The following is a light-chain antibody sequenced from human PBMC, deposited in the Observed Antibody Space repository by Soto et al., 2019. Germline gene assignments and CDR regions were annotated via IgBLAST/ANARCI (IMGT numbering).Light chain of an antibody. J-gene: IGLJ1*01. V-gene: IGLV2-14*01. Sequence: QSALTQPASVSGSPGQSITISCTGTSSDVGGYNYVSWYQHHPGKAPKLIISGVSNRPSGVSNRFSGSKSDNTASLTISGLQADDEADHYCISYTATRHYVFGTGTKVTVL. CDR2: GVS. CDR1: SSDVGGYNY. CDR3: ISYTATRHYV.